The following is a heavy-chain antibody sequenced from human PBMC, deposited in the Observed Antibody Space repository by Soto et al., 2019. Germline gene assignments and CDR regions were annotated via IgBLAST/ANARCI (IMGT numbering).Heavy chain of an antibody. CDR2: ISYDGSNK. Sequence: PGGSLRLSCAASGFTFGTYGMHWVRQAPGRGLEWVAIISYDGSNKYYADSVKGRFTISRDKSKSTLYLQMNSLRAEDTAVYYCAKDRLANPPYFYYYYGMDVWGQGTTVTV. CDR1: GFTFGTYG. D-gene: IGHD3-3*01. V-gene: IGHV3-30*18. CDR3: AKDRLANPPYFYYYYGMDV. J-gene: IGHJ6*02.